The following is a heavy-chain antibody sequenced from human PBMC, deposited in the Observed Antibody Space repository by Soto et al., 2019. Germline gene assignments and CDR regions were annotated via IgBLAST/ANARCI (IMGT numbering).Heavy chain of an antibody. CDR2: ISGYHGNT. J-gene: IGHJ4*02. Sequence: AQLVQSGPEVKKPGASVRVYCKASGHTFTAYGISWVRQAPGQGLEWRGWISGYHGNTKYAQKVQGRVTMTSATPARTAHMELSSPRSGATAGYYCARANGQLLVNEWGQGTLVTVSS. V-gene: IGHV1-18*01. D-gene: IGHD6-19*01. CDR3: ARANGQLLVNE. CDR1: GHTFTAYG.